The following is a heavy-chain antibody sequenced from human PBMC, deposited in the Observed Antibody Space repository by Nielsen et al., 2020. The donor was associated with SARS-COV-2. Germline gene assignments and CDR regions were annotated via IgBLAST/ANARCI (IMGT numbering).Heavy chain of an antibody. D-gene: IGHD6-25*01. Sequence: WIRQPPGKGLVWVSRISSDGRSTDYADSVKGRFTISRDNAKNTLYLQMNSLRAEDTAVYYCAKSPATPGDYWGQGTLVTVSS. CDR3: AKSPATPGDY. CDR2: ISSDGRST. V-gene: IGHV3-74*01. J-gene: IGHJ4*02.